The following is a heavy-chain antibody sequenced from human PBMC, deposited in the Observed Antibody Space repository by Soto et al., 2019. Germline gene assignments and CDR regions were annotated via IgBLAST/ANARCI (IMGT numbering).Heavy chain of an antibody. CDR2: VHYSVST. CDR1: GGSISRYY. CDR3: AREIVWGGYFDN. J-gene: IGHJ4*02. Sequence: SETLSLTCSVSGGSISRYYWSWIRQPPGKGLEWIGFVHYSVSTNYNPSLKSRVTISADTSKNLFSLKLSSVTAADTAVYYCAREIVWGGYFDNWGQGVLVTVSS. D-gene: IGHD3-16*01. V-gene: IGHV4-59*01.